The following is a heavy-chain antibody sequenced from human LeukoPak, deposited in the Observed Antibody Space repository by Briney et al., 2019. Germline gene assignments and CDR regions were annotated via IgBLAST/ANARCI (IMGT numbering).Heavy chain of an antibody. CDR2: ISSSSSYI. J-gene: IGHJ4*02. V-gene: IGHV3-21*01. Sequence: GGSLTLSCAASGFTFSSYSMNWVRQAPGKGLEWVSSISSSSSYIYYADSVKGRFTISRDNAKNSLYLQMNSLRAEDTAVYYCARSTVTTGLAFDYWGQGTLVTVSS. CDR3: ARSTVTTGLAFDY. CDR1: GFTFSSYS. D-gene: IGHD4-11*01.